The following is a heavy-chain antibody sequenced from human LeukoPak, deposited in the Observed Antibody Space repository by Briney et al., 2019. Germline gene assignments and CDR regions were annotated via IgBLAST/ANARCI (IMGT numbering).Heavy chain of an antibody. J-gene: IGHJ4*02. CDR3: ARGSAVAGTWHIDY. Sequence: PSQTLSLTCTVSGGSLSSGSYYWSWIRQPAGKGLEWIGRIYTSGTTNYNPSLKSRVTISADTSKNQFSLKLNSVTAADTAVYYCARGSAVAGTWHIDYWGQGTLVTVSS. D-gene: IGHD6-19*01. CDR2: IYTSGTT. CDR1: GGSLSSGSYY. V-gene: IGHV4-61*02.